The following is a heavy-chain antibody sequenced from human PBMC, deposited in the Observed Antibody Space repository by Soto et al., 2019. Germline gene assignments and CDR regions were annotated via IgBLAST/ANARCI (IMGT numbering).Heavy chain of an antibody. V-gene: IGHV1-18*01. CDR1: GYTFTSYG. Sequence: QVQLVQSGAEVKKPGASVKVSCKASGYTFTSYGISWVRQAPGQGLEWMGWISAYNGNTNYAQKLQGRVTMTTDTSTSTAHMELRSLRSDDTAVYYCARAVYYGSGEYYYYYYMDVWGKGTTVTVSS. CDR2: ISAYNGNT. CDR3: ARAVYYGSGEYYYYYYMDV. D-gene: IGHD3-10*01. J-gene: IGHJ6*03.